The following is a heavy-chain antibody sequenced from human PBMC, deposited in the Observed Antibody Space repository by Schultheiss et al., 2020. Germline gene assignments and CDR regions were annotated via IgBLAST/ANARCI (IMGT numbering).Heavy chain of an antibody. Sequence: SETLSLTCAVSGYSISSGYYWGWIRQPPGKGLEWIGSIYHSGSTYYNPSLKSRVTISVDTSKNQFSLKLSSVTAADTAVYYCARGSGSGWYLGAFDIWGQGTTVTVSS. D-gene: IGHD6-19*01. CDR3: ARGSGSGWYLGAFDI. CDR1: GYSISSGYY. CDR2: IYHSGST. V-gene: IGHV4-38-2*01. J-gene: IGHJ3*02.